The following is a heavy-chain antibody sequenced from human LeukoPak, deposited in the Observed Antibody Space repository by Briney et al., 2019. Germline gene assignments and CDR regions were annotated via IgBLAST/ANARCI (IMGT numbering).Heavy chain of an antibody. CDR1: GFTFSNYA. Sequence: GGSLRLSCAASGFTFSNYAIHWVRQAPGKGLEWVAVVSYDGGNEYYADSVKGRFTISRDNSKNTLYLQMNSPRAEDTAVYYCARDRERYYYFDMDVWGKGTTVTVSS. CDR3: ARDRERYYYFDMDV. CDR2: VSYDGGNE. J-gene: IGHJ6*04. V-gene: IGHV3-30*04.